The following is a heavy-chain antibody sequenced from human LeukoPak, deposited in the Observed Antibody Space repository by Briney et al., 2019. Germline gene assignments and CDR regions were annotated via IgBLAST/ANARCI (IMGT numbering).Heavy chain of an antibody. J-gene: IGHJ4*02. Sequence: GRSLRLSCAASGFTFSSYSMNWGRQAPGKRLEWGSDISSSSSTIYYADSVKGRFTISRDNAKNSLYLQMNSLRAEDRAVYYCESQTLGYCSSTSCREGYWGQGTLVTVSS. CDR1: GFTFSSYS. CDR3: ESQTLGYCSSTSCREGY. CDR2: ISSSSSTI. D-gene: IGHD2-2*01. V-gene: IGHV3-48*04.